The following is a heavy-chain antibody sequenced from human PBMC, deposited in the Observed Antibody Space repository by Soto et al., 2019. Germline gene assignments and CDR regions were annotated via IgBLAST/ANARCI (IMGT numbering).Heavy chain of an antibody. CDR2: FNPSGGST. Sequence: GASVKVSCKASGDTYTSYYIHWVRQAPGQGLGWMGTFNPSGGSTSYAQKFQGRVTMTRDTSTSTVYMELSSLRSEDTAVYYCARDRSGQQLAAAFSPPVGMDVWGQGTTVTVSS. V-gene: IGHV1-46*01. CDR1: GDTYTSYY. J-gene: IGHJ6*02. CDR3: ARDRSGQQLAAAFSPPVGMDV. D-gene: IGHD6-13*01.